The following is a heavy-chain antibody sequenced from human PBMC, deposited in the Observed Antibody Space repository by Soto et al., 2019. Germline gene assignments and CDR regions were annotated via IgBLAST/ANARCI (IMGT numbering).Heavy chain of an antibody. CDR3: ARTSTSGYYLSYFDY. CDR2: ISYDGSNK. D-gene: IGHD3-22*01. V-gene: IGHV3-30-3*01. Sequence: QVQLVESGGGVVQPGRSLRLSCAASGFTFSNYAMHWVRQAPGKGLEWVAVISYDGSNKYYADSVKGRFTISRDNSKNKLHLEMNSLRAEDTAVYYCARTSTSGYYLSYFDYWGQGTLVTVSS. CDR1: GFTFSNYA. J-gene: IGHJ4*02.